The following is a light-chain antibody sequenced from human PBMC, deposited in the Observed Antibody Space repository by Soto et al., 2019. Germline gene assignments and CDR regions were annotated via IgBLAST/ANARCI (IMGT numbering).Light chain of an antibody. CDR3: QQRSTWPTA. J-gene: IGKJ1*01. CDR1: QSVSRY. Sequence: EIVLTQSPATLSLSPGERATLSCGASQSVSRYLVWYQQKPGQAPRLLIYDTSNRATGIPARFSGSGSGTDFTLTISSLEPEDFAVYYCQQRSTWPTAFGQGTKVEI. V-gene: IGKV3-11*01. CDR2: DTS.